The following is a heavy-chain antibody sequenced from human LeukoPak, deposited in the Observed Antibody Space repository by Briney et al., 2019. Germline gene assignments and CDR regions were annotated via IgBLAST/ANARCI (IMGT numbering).Heavy chain of an antibody. CDR2: ISGSGGRT. CDR1: GFTFSNYA. J-gene: IGHJ4*02. Sequence: PGGSLRLSCAASGFTFSNYAMSWVRQAPGKGLEWVSAISGSGGRTYYADSVKGRFTISRDNSKNTLYLQMNSLRAEDTAVYYCARGRTFGGVIVWWGQGTLVTVSS. D-gene: IGHD3-16*02. V-gene: IGHV3-23*01. CDR3: ARGRTFGGVIVW.